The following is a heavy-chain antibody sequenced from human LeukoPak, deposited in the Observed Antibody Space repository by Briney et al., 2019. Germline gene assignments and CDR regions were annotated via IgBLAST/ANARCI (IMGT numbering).Heavy chain of an antibody. Sequence: PSETLSLTCTVSGGSISSSSYYWGWIRQPPGKGLEWIGSIYYSGSTYYNPSLKSRVTISVDTSKNQFSLKLSSVTAADTAVYYCARLVVPAVRSDYWGQGTLVTVSS. CDR3: ARLVVPAVRSDY. J-gene: IGHJ4*02. CDR2: IYYSGST. CDR1: GGSISSSSYY. V-gene: IGHV4-39*01. D-gene: IGHD2-2*01.